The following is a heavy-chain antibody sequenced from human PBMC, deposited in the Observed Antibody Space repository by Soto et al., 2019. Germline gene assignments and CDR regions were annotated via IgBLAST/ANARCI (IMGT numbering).Heavy chain of an antibody. V-gene: IGHV3-23*01. CDR3: AMYALGLSPWWYNWFDR. CDR2: IRDSGGSP. Sequence: VQLLESGGGLVQPGGSLRLSCAASGFTFSSYAMNWVRQTPGEGLEWVSGIRDSGGSPYYADSVKGRFTISRDNSKNTLYLQMDSLRAEDTGVYYCAMYALGLSPWWYNWFDRWGQGTLVSVSS. J-gene: IGHJ5*02. CDR1: GFTFSSYA. D-gene: IGHD2-8*02.